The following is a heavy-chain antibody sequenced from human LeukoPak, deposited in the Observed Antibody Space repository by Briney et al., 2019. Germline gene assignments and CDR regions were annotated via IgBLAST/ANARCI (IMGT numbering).Heavy chain of an antibody. CDR1: GYSISSGYY. V-gene: IGHV4-38-2*02. D-gene: IGHD1-7*01. J-gene: IGHJ5*02. CDR2: IYHSGST. Sequence: SETLSLTCTVSGYSISSGYYWGWIRQPPGKGLEWIGYIYHSGSTYYNPSLKSRVTISVDRSKNQFSLKLSSVTAADTAVYYCARSGTTGNWFDPWGQGTLVTVSS. CDR3: ARSGTTGNWFDP.